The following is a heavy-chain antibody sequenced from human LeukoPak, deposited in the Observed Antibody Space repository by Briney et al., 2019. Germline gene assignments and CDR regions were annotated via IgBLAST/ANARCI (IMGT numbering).Heavy chain of an antibody. CDR2: IHPGDSDT. V-gene: IGHV5-51*01. Sequence: NHGESLKISCKGSGYNFAHYRIGWVRQMPGRGLEWMGIIHPGDSDTTYSPSFQGQATISADKSISTAYLQWSSLRASDTAMYYCARLWGGVVPADDAFDVWGQGTMVTVSS. J-gene: IGHJ3*01. CDR3: ARLWGGVVPADDAFDV. D-gene: IGHD2-2*01. CDR1: GYNFAHYR.